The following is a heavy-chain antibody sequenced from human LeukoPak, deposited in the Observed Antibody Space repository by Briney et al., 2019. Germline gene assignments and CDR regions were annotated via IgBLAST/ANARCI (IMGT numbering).Heavy chain of an antibody. CDR1: GYKFTDDY. D-gene: IGHD5-18*01. Sequence: ASVKVSCKASGYKFTDDYMHWVRQAPGQGLEFMGWINPDSGFTNYAQKFKDRVTMTRDTSTNTAYMELSWLRSDDTAVYYCARSAYNYGYVYFDHWGQGTLVIVSS. J-gene: IGHJ4*02. V-gene: IGHV1-2*02. CDR2: INPDSGFT. CDR3: ARSAYNYGYVYFDH.